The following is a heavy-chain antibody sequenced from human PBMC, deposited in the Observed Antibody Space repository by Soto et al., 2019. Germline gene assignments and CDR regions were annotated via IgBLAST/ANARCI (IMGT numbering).Heavy chain of an antibody. D-gene: IGHD4-17*01. CDR3: ARVMTTVTNAFDI. V-gene: IGHV4-59*01. CDR2: IYYSGST. Sequence: SETLSLTCTVSGGPISSYYWSWIRQPPGKGLEWIGYIYYSGSTNYNPSLKSRVTISVDTSKNQFSLKLSSVTAADTAVYYCARVMTTVTNAFDIWGQGTMVTVSS. J-gene: IGHJ3*02. CDR1: GGPISSYY.